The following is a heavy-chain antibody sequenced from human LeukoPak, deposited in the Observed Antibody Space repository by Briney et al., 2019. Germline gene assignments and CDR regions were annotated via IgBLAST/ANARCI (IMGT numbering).Heavy chain of an antibody. Sequence: SETLSLTCTVSGGSISSSSYYWGWIRQPPGKGLEWIGYIYYSGTTYYNPSLKSRVTISVDTSKNHFSLKLSSVTAADTAVYYCARVGGSSKFDYWGQGTLVTVSS. J-gene: IGHJ4*02. CDR1: GGSISSSSYY. CDR2: IYYSGTT. V-gene: IGHV4-31*03. D-gene: IGHD6-6*01. CDR3: ARVGGSSKFDY.